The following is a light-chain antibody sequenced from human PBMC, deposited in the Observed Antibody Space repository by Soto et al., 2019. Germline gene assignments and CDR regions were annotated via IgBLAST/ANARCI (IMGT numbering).Light chain of an antibody. CDR2: AAS. CDR3: QQSYSTTWT. V-gene: IGKV1-39*01. CDR1: QGISTY. J-gene: IGKJ1*01. Sequence: DIQMTQSPSSLSASVGDRVTITCRASQGISTYLNWYQQKPGKAPKLLIYAASSLQSGVPSRFSGSESETDFTLTISSLQPEDFANYPCQQSYSTTWTFGQGTKVDIK.